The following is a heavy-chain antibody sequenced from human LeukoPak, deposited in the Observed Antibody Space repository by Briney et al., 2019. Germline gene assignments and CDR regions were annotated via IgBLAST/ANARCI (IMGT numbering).Heavy chain of an antibody. CDR1: GGSISSGGYS. Sequence: SETLSLTCAVSGGSISSGGYSWSWIRQPPGKGLEWIGYIYHSGSTYYNPSLKSRATISVDRSKNQFSLKLSSVTAADTAVYYCARTYYDFWSGYSPRGVLPPYFDYWGQGTLVTVSS. D-gene: IGHD3-3*01. J-gene: IGHJ4*02. CDR3: ARTYYDFWSGYSPRGVLPPYFDY. V-gene: IGHV4-30-2*01. CDR2: IYHSGST.